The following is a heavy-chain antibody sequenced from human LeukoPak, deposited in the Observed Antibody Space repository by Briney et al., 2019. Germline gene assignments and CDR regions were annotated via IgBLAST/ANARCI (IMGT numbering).Heavy chain of an antibody. CDR1: GGSISDHY. D-gene: IGHD6-19*01. CDR3: ARDVRYASGWSTPES. CDR2: IYSSGSA. Sequence: SETLFLTCTVSGGSISDHYWSWIRQHSGKGLEWIGRIYSSGSANYSPSLKSRVSMSVDTSNNYFSLNLTSVTAADTALYFCARDVRYASGWSTPESWGQGILVTVSS. V-gene: IGHV4-4*07. J-gene: IGHJ5*02.